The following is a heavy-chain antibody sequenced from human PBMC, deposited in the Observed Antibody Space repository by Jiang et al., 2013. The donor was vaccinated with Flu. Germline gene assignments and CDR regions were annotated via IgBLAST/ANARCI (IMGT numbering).Heavy chain of an antibody. CDR2: ITTSSSTM. Sequence: QLVESGGTLIQSGGSLRLSCAASGFTFHDFNMNWSARLREGLEWISYITTSSSTMYYADSVRGRFTISRDNAKNRVFANEQPESRGHGYLFCARDNYFDTGGSLIDAFDIWGQGTMVTVSS. V-gene: IGHV3-48*01. CDR3: ARDNYFDTGGSLIDAFDI. D-gene: IGHD2-8*02. CDR1: GFTFHDFN. J-gene: IGHJ3*02.